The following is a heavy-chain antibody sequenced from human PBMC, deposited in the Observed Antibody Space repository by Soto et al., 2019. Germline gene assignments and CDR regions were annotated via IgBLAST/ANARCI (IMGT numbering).Heavy chain of an antibody. V-gene: IGHV4-34*01. CDR2: INHSGST. CDR1: GGSFSGYY. Sequence: SETLSLTCAVYGGSFSGYYWSWIRQPPGKGLEWIGEINHSGSTNYNPSLKSRVTISVDTSKNQFSLKLSSVTAADTAVYYCARVKISITMVRGDYKDAFDIWGQGTMVTVSS. CDR3: ARVKISITMVRGDYKDAFDI. J-gene: IGHJ3*02. D-gene: IGHD3-10*01.